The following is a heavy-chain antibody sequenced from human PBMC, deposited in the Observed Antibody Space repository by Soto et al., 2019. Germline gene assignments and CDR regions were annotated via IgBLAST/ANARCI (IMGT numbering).Heavy chain of an antibody. Sequence: QVQLVQSGAELKKPGSSVKVSCKASGATFSGYPINWVRQAPGEGLEWMGRIIPVFGTTNDAQRFEGRVTFTADESTITAYMELRGLLSEDTAVYYCARDGGFGELKYWGPGTLVTVSS. CDR1: GATFSGYP. J-gene: IGHJ4*02. V-gene: IGHV1-69*18. CDR3: ARDGGFGELKY. D-gene: IGHD3-10*01. CDR2: IIPVFGTT.